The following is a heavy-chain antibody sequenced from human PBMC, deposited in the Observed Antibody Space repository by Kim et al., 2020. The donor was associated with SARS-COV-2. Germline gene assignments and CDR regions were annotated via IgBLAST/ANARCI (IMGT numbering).Heavy chain of an antibody. CDR2: INHSGST. Sequence: SETLSLTCAVYGGSFSGYYWSWIRQPPGKGLEWIGEINHSGSTNYNPSLKSRVTISVDTSKNQFSLKLSSVTAADTAVYYCARGPRTGVVAATRRRPYDYWGQRTLVTVSS. D-gene: IGHD2-15*01. CDR3: ARGPRTGVVAATRRRPYDY. CDR1: GGSFSGYY. V-gene: IGHV4-34*01. J-gene: IGHJ4*02.